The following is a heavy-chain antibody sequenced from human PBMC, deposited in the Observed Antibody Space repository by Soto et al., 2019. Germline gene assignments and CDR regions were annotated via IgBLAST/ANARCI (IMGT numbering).Heavy chain of an antibody. CDR1: GVSFRGYY. D-gene: IGHD3-3*01. J-gene: IGHJ6*02. Sequence: PATLSLTCAVYGVSFRGYYWSWILQPPGQGLEWIGEINHSGSTNYNPSLKSRVTISVDTSKNQFSLKLSSVTAADTAVDYCARLGRGFSSRYYFDYYCGMDDSGQASMV. CDR2: INHSGST. CDR3: ARLGRGFSSRYYFDYYCGMDD. V-gene: IGHV4-34*01.